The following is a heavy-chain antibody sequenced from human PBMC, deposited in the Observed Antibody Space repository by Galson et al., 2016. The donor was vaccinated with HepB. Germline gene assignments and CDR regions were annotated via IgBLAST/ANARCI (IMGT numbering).Heavy chain of an antibody. CDR2: ISDNGGSA. D-gene: IGHD1-1*01. CDR1: GFTFSDYA. J-gene: IGHJ4*02. V-gene: IGHV3-23*01. CDR3: AKENWRLGNPYFDY. Sequence: SLRLSCAASGFTFSDYAMSWVRQAPGKGPEWVSGISDNGGSAYYTDPVKGRFTISRDNSKSTLSLQMNSLRVEDTAMYYCAKENWRLGNPYFDYWGPGTLVTVSS.